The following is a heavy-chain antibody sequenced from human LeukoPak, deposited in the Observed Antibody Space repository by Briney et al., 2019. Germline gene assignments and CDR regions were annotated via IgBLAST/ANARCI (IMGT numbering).Heavy chain of an antibody. Sequence: GGSLRLSCAASGFTFSSYAMHWVRQAPGKGLEWVAVISYDGSNKYYADSVKGRFTISRDNSKDTLYLQMNSLRAEDTAVYYCARGTMVYADYWGQGTLVTVSS. CDR1: GFTFSSYA. J-gene: IGHJ4*02. V-gene: IGHV3-30-3*01. CDR2: ISYDGSNK. CDR3: ARGTMVYADY. D-gene: IGHD2-8*01.